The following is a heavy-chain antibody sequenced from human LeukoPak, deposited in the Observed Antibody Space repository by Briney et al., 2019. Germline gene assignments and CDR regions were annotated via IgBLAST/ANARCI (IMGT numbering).Heavy chain of an antibody. CDR1: GFTFSSHA. CDR3: AKAHSGSYHPDY. CDR2: IIGSGDAT. V-gene: IGHV3-23*01. Sequence: QPGGSLRLSCAASGFTFSSHAMSWVRQAPGRGLEWVSAIIGSGDATFYADSVKGRFTISRDNSKNTLYLQMNSLRAEDTAVYYCAKAHSGSYHPDYWGQGTLVTVSS. J-gene: IGHJ4*02. D-gene: IGHD1-26*01.